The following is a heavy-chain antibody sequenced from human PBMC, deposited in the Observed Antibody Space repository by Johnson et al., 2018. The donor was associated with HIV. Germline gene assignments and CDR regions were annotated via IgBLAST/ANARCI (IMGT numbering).Heavy chain of an antibody. Sequence: QVQVVESGGGVVQPGGSLRLSCAASGFTFANYGMHWVRQAPGKGLEWVAFIAHDESITHYADSVTGRFTISRDNSKNTLYLQMNSLRAEDTALYYCARDFNSGSPDGAFDIWGQGTMVTVSS. V-gene: IGHV3-33*05. D-gene: IGHD4-23*01. CDR1: GFTFANYG. J-gene: IGHJ3*02. CDR2: IAHDESIT. CDR3: ARDFNSGSPDGAFDI.